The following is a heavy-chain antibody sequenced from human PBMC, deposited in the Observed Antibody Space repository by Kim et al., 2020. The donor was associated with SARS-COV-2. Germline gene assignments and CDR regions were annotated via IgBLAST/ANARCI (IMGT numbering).Heavy chain of an antibody. J-gene: IGHJ5*01. D-gene: IGHD6-13*01. CDR3: ARAGVAAVWFDS. Sequence: TYQQKFQGRVTMTRDASTSTVYVELSSLISDDTAVYYCARAGVAAVWFDSWGQGTLVTVSS. V-gene: IGHV1-46*01.